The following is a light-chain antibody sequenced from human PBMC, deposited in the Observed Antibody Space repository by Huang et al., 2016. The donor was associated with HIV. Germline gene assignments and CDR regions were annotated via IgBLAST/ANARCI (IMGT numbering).Light chain of an antibody. V-gene: IGKV3D-15*01. CDR3: QQYNNWPYT. CDR1: QSVSSN. Sequence: EIVLTQSPATLSVSPGDRATLSCRASQSVSSNLGWYQQKPGQAPRLLIYGTSTRATDVPARLSGSGSAAESTLTRRSRQSEECAVYYWQQYNNWPYTFGQGTKLKIK. J-gene: IGKJ2*01. CDR2: GTS.